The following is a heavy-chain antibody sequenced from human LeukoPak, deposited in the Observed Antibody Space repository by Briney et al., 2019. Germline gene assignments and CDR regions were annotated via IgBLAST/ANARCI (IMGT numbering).Heavy chain of an antibody. J-gene: IGHJ5*02. CDR2: INANTGNP. Sequence: ASVKVSCKASGYTFTSYAMNWVRRAPGQGLEWMGWINANTGNPTYAQGFTGRFVFSLDTSVSTAYLQISSLKAEDTAVYYCAREVMITFGGVMTHWFDPWGQGTLVTVSS. D-gene: IGHD3-16*01. CDR1: GYTFTSYA. CDR3: AREVMITFGGVMTHWFDP. V-gene: IGHV7-4-1*02.